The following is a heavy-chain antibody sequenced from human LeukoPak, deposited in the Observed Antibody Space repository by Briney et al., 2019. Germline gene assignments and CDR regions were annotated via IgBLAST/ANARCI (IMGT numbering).Heavy chain of an antibody. D-gene: IGHD1-26*01. CDR2: INNSGGNT. CDR3: AKDVGATRGYYFAY. V-gene: IGHV3-23*01. J-gene: IGHJ4*02. CDR1: QFTFSNYA. Sequence: GGSLRLSCAASQFTFSNYAMSSVRQAPGKGLEWVSAINNSGGNTYYADSVKGRFTISRDNSKNTLYLQMNSLRAEDTAVYYCAKDVGATRGYYFAYWGQGTLVTVSS.